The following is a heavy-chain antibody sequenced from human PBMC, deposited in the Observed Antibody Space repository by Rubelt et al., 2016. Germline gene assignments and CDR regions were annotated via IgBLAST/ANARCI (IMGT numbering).Heavy chain of an antibody. CDR1: GGSISSYY. CDR3: AGGITIFGVASGYFDY. D-gene: IGHD3-3*01. V-gene: IGHV4-59*01. J-gene: IGHJ4*02. CDR2: IYYSGST. Sequence: QVQLQESGPGLVKPSETLSLTCTVSGGSISSYYWSWIRQPPGKGLEWIGYIYYSGSTNYNPSLKSRVTISVDTCKNQFSLKLGSVTAADTAVYYCAGGITIFGVASGYFDYWGQGTLVTVSS.